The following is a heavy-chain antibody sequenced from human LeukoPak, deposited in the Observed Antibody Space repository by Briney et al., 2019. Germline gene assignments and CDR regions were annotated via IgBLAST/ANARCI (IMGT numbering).Heavy chain of an antibody. V-gene: IGHV4-39*07. J-gene: IGHJ3*02. CDR3: ARDTYYYDSSGYYCLAFDI. CDR1: GGSISSSSYY. CDR2: IYYSGST. D-gene: IGHD3-22*01. Sequence: ASETLSLTCTVSGGSISSSSYYWGWIRQPPGKGLEWNGSIYYSGSTYYNPSLKSRVTISLDMSKNQFSVKLSSVTAADTAVYYCARDTYYYDSSGYYCLAFDIWGQGTMVTVSS.